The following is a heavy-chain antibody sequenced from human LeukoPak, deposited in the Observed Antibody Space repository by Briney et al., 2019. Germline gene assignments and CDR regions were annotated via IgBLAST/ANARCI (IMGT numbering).Heavy chain of an antibody. J-gene: IGHJ5*02. D-gene: IGHD2-2*01. V-gene: IGHV3-74*01. CDR2: INSDGSST. Sequence: PGGSLRLSCAGSGFTFSGYVMSWVRQAPGKGLVWVSRINSDGSSTSYADSVKGRFTISRDNAKNTLYLQMNSLRAEDTAVYYCAREVIVVVPAAINWFDPWGQGTLVTVSS. CDR1: GFTFSGYV. CDR3: AREVIVVVPAAINWFDP.